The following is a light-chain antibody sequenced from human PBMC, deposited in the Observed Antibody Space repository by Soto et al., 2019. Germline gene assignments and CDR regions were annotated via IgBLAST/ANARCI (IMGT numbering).Light chain of an antibody. J-gene: IGKJ1*01. V-gene: IGKV3-20*01. CDR3: QQYGSSPGK. CDR1: QALNTR. CDR2: LTS. Sequence: EIVLTQSPATLSAFPGDRVTLSCRASQALNTRLAWYQHKPGQAPRLLIYLTSRRATGIPDRFTGSGSGTDFALTISRVEPQDIAVYFCQQYGSSPGKFGQGTKVDIK.